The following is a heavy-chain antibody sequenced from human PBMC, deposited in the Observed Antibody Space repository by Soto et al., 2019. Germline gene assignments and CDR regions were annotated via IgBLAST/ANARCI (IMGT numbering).Heavy chain of an antibody. Sequence: QVQLVQSGAEVKKPGSSVKVSCKASGGTFSSYAINWVRQAPGQGLEWMGGIIPIFGTANYAQKFQGRVTITADESTSTAYMELSSLRSEDTAVYYCARTYYYVSSGYYDPREYFQFWGQGTLVTVSS. D-gene: IGHD3-22*01. CDR3: ARTYYYVSSGYYDPREYFQF. CDR1: GGTFSSYA. CDR2: IIPIFGTA. J-gene: IGHJ1*01. V-gene: IGHV1-69*12.